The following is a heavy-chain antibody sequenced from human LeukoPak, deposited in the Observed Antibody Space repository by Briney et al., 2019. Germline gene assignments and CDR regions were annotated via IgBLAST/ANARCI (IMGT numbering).Heavy chain of an antibody. J-gene: IGHJ4*02. CDR3: AVATIKDYFDY. Sequence: GSLLLSCAASGFPFISYEMNWVRQAPGKGLEWVSYISSSGSTIYYADSVKGRFTISRDNAKNSLYLQMNSLRAEDTAVYYCAVATIKDYFDYWGQGTLVTVSS. CDR2: ISSSGSTI. D-gene: IGHD5-24*01. CDR1: GFPFISYE. V-gene: IGHV3-48*03.